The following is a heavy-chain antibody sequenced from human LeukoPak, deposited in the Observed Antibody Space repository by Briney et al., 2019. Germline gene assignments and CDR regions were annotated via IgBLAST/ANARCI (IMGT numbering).Heavy chain of an antibody. V-gene: IGHV1-8*02. CDR2: MNPNTGNT. CDR1: GYTFTSYG. J-gene: IGHJ6*02. CDR3: ARRRGSGWYYYGFDV. D-gene: IGHD6-19*01. Sequence: ASVKVSCKASGYTFTSYGISWVRQAPGQGLEWMGWMNPNTGNTGYAQRFQGRVILTSDTSTSTAYMELSSLRSEDTAVYYCARRRGSGWYYYGFDVWGQGTTVTVS.